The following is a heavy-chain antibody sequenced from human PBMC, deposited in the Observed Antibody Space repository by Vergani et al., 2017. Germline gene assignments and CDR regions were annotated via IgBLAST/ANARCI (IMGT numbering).Heavy chain of an antibody. CDR3: ARDRLDYYGSGSYYPPSYYYYYGMDV. D-gene: IGHD3-10*01. CDR2: IYHSGST. J-gene: IGHJ6*02. Sequence: QVQLQESGPRLVKPPGTLSLTCAVSGGSISSSNWWSWVRQPPGKGLEWIGEIYHSGSTNYNPSLKSRVTISVDKSKNQFSLKLSPVTAADTAVYYCARDRLDYYGSGSYYPPSYYYYYGMDVWGQXP. V-gene: IGHV4-4*03. CDR1: GGSISSSNW.